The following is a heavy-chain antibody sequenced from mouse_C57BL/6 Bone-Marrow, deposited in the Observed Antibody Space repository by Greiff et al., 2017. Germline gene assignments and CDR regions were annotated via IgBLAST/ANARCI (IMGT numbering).Heavy chain of an antibody. CDR3: ARRDYGSFLYYYAMDY. D-gene: IGHD1-1*01. CDR2: ISSGSSTI. Sequence: EVQRVESGGGLVKPGGSLKLSCAASGFTFSDYGMHWVRQAPEKGLEWVAYISSGSSTIYYADTVKGRFTISRDNAKNTLFLQMTSLRSEDTAMYYCARRDYGSFLYYYAMDYWGQGTSVTVSS. J-gene: IGHJ4*01. CDR1: GFTFSDYG. V-gene: IGHV5-17*01.